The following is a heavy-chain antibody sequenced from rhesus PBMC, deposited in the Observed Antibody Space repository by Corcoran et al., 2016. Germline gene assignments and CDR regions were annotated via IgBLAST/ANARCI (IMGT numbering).Heavy chain of an antibody. CDR1: GGSISDNYR. Sequence: QVQLQESGPGVVKPSETLSLTCAASGGSISDNYRWSWNRQPPREGLEWIGFISGSSPTTSYNPSLNSRVTISIDTSKNQFSLKLSSVTAADTAVYYCATRRSGTPFDYWGQGVLVTVSS. V-gene: IGHV4S10*01. J-gene: IGHJ4*01. CDR2: ISGSSPTT. D-gene: IGHD2-27*01. CDR3: ATRRSGTPFDY.